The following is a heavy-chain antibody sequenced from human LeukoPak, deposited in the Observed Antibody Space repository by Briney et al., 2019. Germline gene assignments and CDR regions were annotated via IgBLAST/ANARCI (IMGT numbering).Heavy chain of an antibody. CDR1: DFTFGDYA. CDR2: IRNEAFGGTT. J-gene: IGHJ6*02. Sequence: GGSLRLSCAASDFTFGDYALSWVRQAPGKGLEWAALIRNEAFGGTTEYAASVEGRFSISRDHSNAYLQMNRLQTEDTAVYYCTKGGIVATIGYGMDVWGQGTTVTVS. CDR3: TKGGIVATIGYGMDV. D-gene: IGHD5-12*01. V-gene: IGHV3-49*04.